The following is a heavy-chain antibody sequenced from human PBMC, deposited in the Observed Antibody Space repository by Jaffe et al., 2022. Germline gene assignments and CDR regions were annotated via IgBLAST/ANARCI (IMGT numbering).Heavy chain of an antibody. V-gene: IGHV3-30*18. CDR2: ISYDGSNK. D-gene: IGHD4-4*01. CDR1: GFTFSSYG. CDR3: AKDGTLTVTEYYFDY. J-gene: IGHJ4*02. Sequence: QVQLVESGGGVVQPGRSLRLSCAASGFTFSSYGMHWVRQAPGKGLEWVAVISYDGSNKYYADSVKGRFTISRDNSKNTLYLQMNSLRAEDTAVYYCAKDGTLTVTEYYFDYWGQGTLVTVSS.